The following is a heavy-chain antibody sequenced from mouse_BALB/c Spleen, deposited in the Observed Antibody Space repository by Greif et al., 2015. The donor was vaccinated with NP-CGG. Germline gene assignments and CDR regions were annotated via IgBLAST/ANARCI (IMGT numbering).Heavy chain of an antibody. Sequence: DVMLVESGGDLVKPGGSLKLSCAASGFTFSSYGMSWVRQTPDKRLEWVATISSGGSYTYYPDSVKGRFTISRDNAKNTLYLQMSSLKSGDTAMYYCASYDYDWYFDVWGAGTTVTVSS. CDR2: ISSGGSYT. V-gene: IGHV5-6*02. CDR1: GFTFSSYG. D-gene: IGHD2-4*01. J-gene: IGHJ1*01. CDR3: ASYDYDWYFDV.